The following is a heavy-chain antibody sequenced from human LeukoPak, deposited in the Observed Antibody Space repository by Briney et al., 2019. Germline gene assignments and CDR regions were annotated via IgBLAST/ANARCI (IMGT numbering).Heavy chain of an antibody. CDR3: ARTDSYDILTDLRNDAFEI. Sequence: SETLSLTCAVSGGSISSSNWWSWVRQPPGKGLEWIGEIYHSGSPNYNPSLKSRVTISVDKSKNQFSLKLSSVTAADTAVYFCARTDSYDILTDLRNDAFEIWGQGTMVTVSS. CDR2: IYHSGSP. D-gene: IGHD3-9*01. V-gene: IGHV4-4*02. CDR1: GGSISSSNW. J-gene: IGHJ3*02.